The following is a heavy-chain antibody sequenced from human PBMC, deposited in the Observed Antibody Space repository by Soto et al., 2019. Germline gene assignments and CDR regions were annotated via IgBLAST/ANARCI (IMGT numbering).Heavy chain of an antibody. CDR1: GYTFITYD. D-gene: IGHD6-25*01. CDR2: MSPSNGNT. J-gene: IGHJ4*02. CDR3: ARGIAAGVDY. Sequence: QVQLVQSGAEVKQPGASVKVSCSVSGYTFITYDINWVRQTTGQGLEWMGWMSPSNGNTGYAQKFQGRLIMTRDTSINTAYMELTGLRSEDTAVYFCARGIAAGVDYWGQGALVTVST. V-gene: IGHV1-8*01.